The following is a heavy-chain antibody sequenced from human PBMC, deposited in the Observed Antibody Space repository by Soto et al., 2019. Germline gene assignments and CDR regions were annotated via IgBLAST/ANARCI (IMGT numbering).Heavy chain of an antibody. J-gene: IGHJ5*02. D-gene: IGHD3-16*02. CDR3: ARGLITFGGVIQANNWFDP. CDR1: GYTFTSYG. CDR2: ISAYNGNK. V-gene: IGHV1-18*01. Sequence: QVQLVQSGAEVKKPGASVKVSCKAYGYTFTSYGISWVRQAPGQGLEWMGWISAYNGNKNYAQKLQGRVTMTTDTSTSTAYMELRSRGSDDTDVYYCARGLITFGGVIQANNWFDPWGQGTLVTVSS.